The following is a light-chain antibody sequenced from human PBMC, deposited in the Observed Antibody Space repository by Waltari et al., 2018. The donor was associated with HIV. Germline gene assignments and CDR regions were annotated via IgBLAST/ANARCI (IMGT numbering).Light chain of an antibody. V-gene: IGLV8-61*01. CDR1: SGSVSSSYN. CDR2: NTN. J-gene: IGLJ3*02. Sequence: QTVVTQEPSFSVSPGGTVTRTCGLTSGSVSSSYNPSWYQQTPGQPPRTLIYNTNTRSSAVPDRFSGSILGNKAALTITGAQADDESDYYCALYMGSAIWVFGGGTKLTVL. CDR3: ALYMGSAIWV.